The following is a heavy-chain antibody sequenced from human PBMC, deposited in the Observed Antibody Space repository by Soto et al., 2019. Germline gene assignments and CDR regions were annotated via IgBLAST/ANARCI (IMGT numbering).Heavy chain of an antibody. CDR3: ARDPCSSSNCYPRWYFDL. Sequence: QVQLVESGGGLVKPGGSLRLSCTASGFTFNDYYMNWFRQAPGKGLEWISYISNTGTTIYYADSVKGRFTISRDTSKNSLFLKMNSLRGEDSALYYCARDPCSSSNCYPRWYFDLWGRGTLVTVSS. D-gene: IGHD2-2*01. CDR1: GFTFNDYY. V-gene: IGHV3-11*01. J-gene: IGHJ2*01. CDR2: ISNTGTTI.